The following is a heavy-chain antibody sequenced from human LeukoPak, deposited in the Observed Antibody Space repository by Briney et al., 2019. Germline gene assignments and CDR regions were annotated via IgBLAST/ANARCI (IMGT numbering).Heavy chain of an antibody. V-gene: IGHV4-59*01. D-gene: IGHD3-22*01. CDR2: IYYSGST. Sequence: SETLSLTCTVSGGSISSYYWSWIRQPPGKGLEWIGYIYYSGSTNYNPSLKSRATISVDTSKNQFSLKLSSVTAADTAVYYCARETYYYDSSGYLSHGAFDIWGQGTMVTVSS. CDR1: GGSISSYY. CDR3: ARETYYYDSSGYLSHGAFDI. J-gene: IGHJ3*02.